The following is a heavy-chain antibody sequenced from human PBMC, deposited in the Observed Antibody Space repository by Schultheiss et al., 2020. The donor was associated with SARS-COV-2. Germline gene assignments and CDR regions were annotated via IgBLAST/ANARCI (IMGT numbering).Heavy chain of an antibody. Sequence: SGPTLVKPTQTLTLTCTFSGFSLTTSGVCVSWIRQPPGKALEWLARIDWDDDKFYSTSLETRLTISKDTSKNQVVLTMTNMDPVDTATYYCARISNIGGYYYGMDVWGQGTTVTVSS. D-gene: IGHD2/OR15-2a*01. CDR2: IDWDDDK. CDR3: ARISNIGGYYYGMDV. CDR1: GFSLTTSGVC. V-gene: IGHV2-70*17. J-gene: IGHJ6*02.